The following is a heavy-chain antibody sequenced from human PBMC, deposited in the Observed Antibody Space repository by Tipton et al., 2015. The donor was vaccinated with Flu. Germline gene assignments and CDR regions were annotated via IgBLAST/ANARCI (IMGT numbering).Heavy chain of an antibody. J-gene: IGHJ4*02. Sequence: TLSLTCDVSGYHIINGYYWGWIRQSPGKGLEWIGTIYHSGMTYYSPSLKSRVSLSVDTSKNQFSLKVTSVTAADTAVYYCARDRGGSLWFGEAYYDYWGQGVLVTVSS. CDR1: GYHIINGYY. CDR3: ARDRGGSLWFGEAYYDY. CDR2: IYHSGMT. D-gene: IGHD3-10*01. V-gene: IGHV4-38-2*02.